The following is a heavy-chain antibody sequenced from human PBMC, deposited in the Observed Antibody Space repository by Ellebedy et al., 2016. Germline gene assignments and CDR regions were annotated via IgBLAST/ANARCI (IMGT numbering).Heavy chain of an antibody. CDR3: ATYVLGWSNGGGF. CDR1: GGSVISSNYF. Sequence: SETLSLTCSVSGGSVISSNYFWNWIRQPPGKGLEWVGSIPSSGITNYNPSLRSRVAISADTSKNQFSLKLNSVTAAYTAVYSCATYVLGWSNGGGFWGQGTLVTVSS. CDR2: IPSSGIT. J-gene: IGHJ4*02. V-gene: IGHV4-39*01. D-gene: IGHD6-19*01.